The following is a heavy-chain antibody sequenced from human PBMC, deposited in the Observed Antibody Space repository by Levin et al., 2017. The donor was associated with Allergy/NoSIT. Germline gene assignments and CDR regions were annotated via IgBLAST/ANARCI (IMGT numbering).Heavy chain of an antibody. CDR3: ARARGTNSDY. CDR1: GFTFNSYA. Sequence: SCAASGFTFNSYAMRWVRQAPGKGLEWVAAIGGSGGDTYYADSVKGRFTISRDNSKNTLYLQMNSLRAEDTAVYFCARARGTNSDYWGQGTLVTVSS. J-gene: IGHJ4*02. CDR2: IGGSGGDT. V-gene: IGHV3-23*01. D-gene: IGHD2-15*01.